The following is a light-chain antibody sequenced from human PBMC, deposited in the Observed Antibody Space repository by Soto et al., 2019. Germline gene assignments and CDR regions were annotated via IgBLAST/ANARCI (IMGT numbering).Light chain of an antibody. J-gene: IGLJ2*01. CDR3: CSSAGSYPLV. V-gene: IGLV2-11*01. CDR2: DVS. Sequence: QSALTQPRSVSGSPGQSVTISCTGTSSDVGDYNYVSWYQQHPGKAPKLMIYDVSERPSGVPDRFSGSKSGNTASLTISGLQPDDEADYYCCSSAGSYPLVFGRGTQLTVL. CDR1: SSDVGDYNY.